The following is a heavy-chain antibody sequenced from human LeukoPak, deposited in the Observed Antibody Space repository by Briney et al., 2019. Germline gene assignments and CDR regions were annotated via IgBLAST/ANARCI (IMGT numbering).Heavy chain of an antibody. D-gene: IGHD3-10*01. Sequence: GGSLRLSCAASGFTFSSYEMNWVRQAPGKGVEWVSYISSSGSTIYYADSVKGRFTISRDNAKNSLYLQMNSLRAEDTALYYCASNLMVRGVIINLSYWGQGTLVTVSS. V-gene: IGHV3-48*03. CDR3: ASNLMVRGVIINLSY. J-gene: IGHJ4*02. CDR2: ISSSGSTI. CDR1: GFTFSSYE.